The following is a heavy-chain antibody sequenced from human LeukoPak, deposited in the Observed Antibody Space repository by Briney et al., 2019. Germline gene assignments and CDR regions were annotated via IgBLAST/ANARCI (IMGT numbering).Heavy chain of an antibody. D-gene: IGHD6-13*01. V-gene: IGHV1-2*02. CDR1: GYTFTGYY. Sequence: GASVKVSCKASGYTFTGYYMHWVRQAPGQGLEWMGWINPNSGGTNYAQKFQGRVTMTRDTSISTAYMELSRLRSDDTAVYYCARDRRYSSSWSRKYWFDPWGQGTLVTVSS. CDR2: INPNSGGT. CDR3: ARDRRYSSSWSRKYWFDP. J-gene: IGHJ5*02.